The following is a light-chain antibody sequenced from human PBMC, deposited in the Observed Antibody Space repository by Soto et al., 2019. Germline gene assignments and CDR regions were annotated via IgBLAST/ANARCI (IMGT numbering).Light chain of an antibody. V-gene: IGKV3-20*01. CDR2: GAS. Sequence: EVVLTQSPVTLSLSPGERATLSCRASQSFRGLLAWYQQKPGQAPRLLIYGASSRATGIPDRFSGSGSGTDFTLTISGLEPEDFAVYYCQQYGTSLFTFGGGTKVDI. CDR1: QSFRGL. J-gene: IGKJ4*01. CDR3: QQYGTSLFT.